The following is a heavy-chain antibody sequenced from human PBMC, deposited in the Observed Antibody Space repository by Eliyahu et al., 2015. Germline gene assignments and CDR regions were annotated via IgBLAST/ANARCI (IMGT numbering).Heavy chain of an antibody. D-gene: IGHD5-12*01. CDR2: ISSSSSYI. V-gene: IGHV3-21*01. Sequence: EVQLVESGGGLVKPGGSXRLSCAASGFTFSXYSMNWVRQAPGKGLEWVSSISSSSSYIYYADSVKGRFTISRDNAKNSLYLQMNSLRAEDTAVYYCARVRGGYDPTLCYFDYWGQGTLVXVSS. CDR1: GFTFSXYS. J-gene: IGHJ4*02. CDR3: ARVRGGYDPTLCYFDY.